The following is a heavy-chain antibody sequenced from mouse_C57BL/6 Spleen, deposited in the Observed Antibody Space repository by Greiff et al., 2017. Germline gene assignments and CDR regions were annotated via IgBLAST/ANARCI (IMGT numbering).Heavy chain of an antibody. CDR3: ARKTTVVPHWYFDV. J-gene: IGHJ1*03. CDR2: INPSNGGT. CDR1: GYTFTSYW. V-gene: IGHV1-53*01. D-gene: IGHD1-1*01. Sequence: QVQLQQPGTELVKPGASVKLSCKASGYTFTSYWMHWVKQRPGQGLEWIGNINPSNGGTNYNEKFKSKATLTVDKSSSTAYMQLSSLTSEDSAVYYCARKTTVVPHWYFDVWGTGTTVTVSS.